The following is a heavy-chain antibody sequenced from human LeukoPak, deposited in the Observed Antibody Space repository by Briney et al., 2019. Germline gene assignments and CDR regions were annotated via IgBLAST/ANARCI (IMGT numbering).Heavy chain of an antibody. J-gene: IGHJ4*02. Sequence: ASVKVSCKASGYTFTGYYMHWVRQAPGQGLEWMGWINPNSGGTNYAQKFQGRVTMTRDTSISTAYMELSRLRSDDTAVYYCARDRGGRHAERLDYWGQGTLVTVSS. V-gene: IGHV1-2*02. CDR2: INPNSGGT. D-gene: IGHD3-10*01. CDR3: ARDRGGRHAERLDY. CDR1: GYTFTGYY.